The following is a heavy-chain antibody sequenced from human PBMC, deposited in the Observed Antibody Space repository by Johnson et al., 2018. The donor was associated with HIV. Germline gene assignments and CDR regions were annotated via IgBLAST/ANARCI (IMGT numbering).Heavy chain of an antibody. D-gene: IGHD1-26*01. CDR1: GFAFNAYG. Sequence: QAQLVESGGGVVQPGGSLTLSCAASGFAFNAYGMHWVRQAPGKGLQWVTFIRYDGSNKYYADSVNGRFTISRDNSKNTLYLQMNSLRAEDTAVYYCARASRPFYSGSYYGAFDIWGQGTMVTVSS. V-gene: IGHV3-30*02. CDR3: ARASRPFYSGSYYGAFDI. CDR2: IRYDGSNK. J-gene: IGHJ3*02.